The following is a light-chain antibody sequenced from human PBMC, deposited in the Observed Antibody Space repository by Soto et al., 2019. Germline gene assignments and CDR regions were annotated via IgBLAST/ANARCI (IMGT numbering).Light chain of an antibody. Sequence: QSALTQPASVSGSPGQSITISCTGTSSDIGRYNLVSWYQQHPGKAPKLIIYEDIERPSGVSDRFSGSKSGNTASLTISGFQTEDEADYYCCSYAGGASVVFGGGTKLTVL. V-gene: IGLV2-23*01. CDR1: SSDIGRYNL. CDR3: CSYAGGASVV. CDR2: EDI. J-gene: IGLJ2*01.